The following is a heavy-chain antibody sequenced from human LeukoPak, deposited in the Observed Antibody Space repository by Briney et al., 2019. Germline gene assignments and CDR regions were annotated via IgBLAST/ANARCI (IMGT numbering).Heavy chain of an antibody. J-gene: IGHJ4*02. CDR3: ARGLGRS. Sequence: ASVKVSCKASGYTFTGYYMHWVRQAPGQGLEWMGWMNPNSGNTGYAQKFQGRVTMTRNTSISTAYMELSSLRSEDTAVYYCARGLGRSWGQGTLVTVSS. V-gene: IGHV1-8*02. CDR1: GYTFTGYY. CDR2: MNPNSGNT.